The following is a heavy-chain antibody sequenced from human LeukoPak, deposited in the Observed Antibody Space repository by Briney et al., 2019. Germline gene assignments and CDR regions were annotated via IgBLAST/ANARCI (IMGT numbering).Heavy chain of an antibody. CDR3: ARRSSSWYGEYYFDY. Sequence: SETLSLTCPVSGGSISSCSYYWSWIRQPAGKGLEWIGRIYTSGSTKYNPSLKSRVTISVDTSKNQFSLKLSSVTAADTAVYYCARRSSSWYGEYYFDYWGQGTLVTVSS. CDR2: IYTSGST. V-gene: IGHV4-61*02. D-gene: IGHD6-13*01. CDR1: GGSISSCSYY. J-gene: IGHJ4*02.